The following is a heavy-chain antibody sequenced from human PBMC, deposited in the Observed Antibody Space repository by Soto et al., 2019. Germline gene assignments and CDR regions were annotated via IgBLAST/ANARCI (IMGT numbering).Heavy chain of an antibody. D-gene: IGHD5-12*01. CDR3: ANIGRSDRAFDI. CDR1: GFTFSSYW. J-gene: IGHJ3*02. Sequence: EVQLVESGGELVQPGGSLRLSCAASGFTFSSYWMSWVRQAPGKGLEWVANIKPDGSEEIYVDSVKGRFSISRDNAKNSLYLQMYSLRAEDTAVYYCANIGRSDRAFDIWGQGTMVTVSS. V-gene: IGHV3-7*01. CDR2: IKPDGSEE.